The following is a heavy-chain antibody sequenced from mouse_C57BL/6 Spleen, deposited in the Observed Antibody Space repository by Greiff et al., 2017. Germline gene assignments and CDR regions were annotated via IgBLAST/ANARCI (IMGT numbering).Heavy chain of an antibody. V-gene: IGHV2-2*01. D-gene: IGHD1-1*01. CDR1: GFSLTSYG. CDR3: ARNWGYGSSYGYFDV. CDR2: IWSGGST. Sequence: VQVVESGPGLVQPSQSLSITCTVSGFSLTSYGVHWVRQSPGKGLEWLGVIWSGGSTDYNAAFISRLSISKDNSKSQVFFKMSSLQADDTAIYYCARNWGYGSSYGYFDVWGTGTTVTVSS. J-gene: IGHJ1*03.